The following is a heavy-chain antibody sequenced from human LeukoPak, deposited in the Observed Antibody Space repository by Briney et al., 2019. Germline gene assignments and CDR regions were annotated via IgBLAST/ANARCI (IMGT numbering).Heavy chain of an antibody. D-gene: IGHD3-22*01. CDR3: ARDLDYYDSSGPIDY. V-gene: IGHV3-30-3*01. CDR1: GFTFSSYA. J-gene: IGHJ4*02. Sequence: GRSLRLSCAASGFTFSSYAMHWVRQAPGKGLEWVAVISYDGSNKYYADSVKGRFTISRDNSKNTLNLQMNSLRAEDTAVYYCARDLDYYDSSGPIDYWGQGTLVTVSS. CDR2: ISYDGSNK.